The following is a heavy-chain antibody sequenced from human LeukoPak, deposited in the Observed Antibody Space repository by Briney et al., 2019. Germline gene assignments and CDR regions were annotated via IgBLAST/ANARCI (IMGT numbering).Heavy chain of an antibody. D-gene: IGHD6-13*01. Sequence: SETLSLTCAVYGGSFSGYYWSWIRQPPGKGLEWIGEINHSGSTNYNPSLKSRVTISVDTSKNQFSLKLSSVTAADTAVYYCARGVAAAGPGNDAFDIWGQGTMVTVSS. V-gene: IGHV4-34*01. CDR1: GGSFSGYY. CDR2: INHSGST. CDR3: ARGVAAAGPGNDAFDI. J-gene: IGHJ3*02.